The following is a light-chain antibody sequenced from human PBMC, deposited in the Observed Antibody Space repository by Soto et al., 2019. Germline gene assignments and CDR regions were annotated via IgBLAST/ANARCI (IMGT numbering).Light chain of an antibody. V-gene: IGLV1-44*01. J-gene: IGLJ3*02. CDR1: SSNIGRNS. Sequence: QSVLTQAPSVSGTPGQRVTITCSGSSSNIGRNSVNWYQHLPGTAPKLLTHGNNHRPSGVPDRFSGSKSGTSASLAISGLQPEDEADYYCQSYDSGLSGSVFGGGTKVTVL. CDR3: QSYDSGLSGSV. CDR2: GNN.